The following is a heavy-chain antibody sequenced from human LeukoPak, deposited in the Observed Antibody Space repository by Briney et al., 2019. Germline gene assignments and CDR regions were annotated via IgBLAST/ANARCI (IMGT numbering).Heavy chain of an antibody. CDR1: GYTFTGYY. Sequence: ASVKVSCKASGYTFTGYYIHWVRQAPGQGLEWMGIINPSGGSTSYAQKFQGRVTMTRDTSTSTVYMELSSLRSEDTAVYYCARESVPTICIDYWGQGTLVTVSS. CDR3: ARESVPTICIDY. V-gene: IGHV1-46*01. D-gene: IGHD3-9*01. CDR2: INPSGGST. J-gene: IGHJ4*02.